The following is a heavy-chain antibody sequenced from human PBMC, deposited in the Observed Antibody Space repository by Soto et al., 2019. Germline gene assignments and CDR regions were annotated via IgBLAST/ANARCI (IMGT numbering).Heavy chain of an antibody. D-gene: IGHD3-3*01. CDR1: GGSISSSNYY. CDR3: ARGHGGITVFGAPGHFDY. Sequence: SETLSLTCTVSGGSISSSNYYWGWIRQAPGKGLEWIGSIYYSGSTYYTPSLESRVTISVDTSKNQFSLKLSSVTAADTAVYYCARGHGGITVFGAPGHFDYWGQGTLVTV. V-gene: IGHV4-39*01. CDR2: IYYSGST. J-gene: IGHJ4*02.